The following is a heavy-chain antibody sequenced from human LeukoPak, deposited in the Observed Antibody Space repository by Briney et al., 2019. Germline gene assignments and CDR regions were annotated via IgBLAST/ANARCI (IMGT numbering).Heavy chain of an antibody. CDR3: ATMPDYGGNGNAFDI. V-gene: IGHV1-46*01. J-gene: IGHJ3*02. D-gene: IGHD4-23*01. Sequence: ASVKVSCKASGYTFTSYYMHWVRQAPGQGLEWMGIINPSGGSTSYAQKFQGRVTMTRDMSTSTVYMELSSLRSEDTAVYYCATMPDYGGNGNAFDIWGQGTMVTVSS. CDR2: INPSGGST. CDR1: GYTFTSYY.